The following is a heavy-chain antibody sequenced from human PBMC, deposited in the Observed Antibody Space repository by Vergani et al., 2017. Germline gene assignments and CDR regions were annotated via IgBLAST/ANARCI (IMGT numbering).Heavy chain of an antibody. CDR3: ARHRCSGGSCYSDYYYYMDV. D-gene: IGHD2-15*01. CDR2: IYHSGST. CDR1: GYSISSGYY. J-gene: IGHJ6*03. Sequence: QVQLQESGPGLVKPSETLSLTCAVSGYSISSGYYWGWIRQPPGKGLEWIGSIYHSGSTYYNPSLKSRVTISVDTSKNQFSLKLSSVTAADTAVYHCARHRCSGGSCYSDYYYYMDVWGKGTTVTVSS. V-gene: IGHV4-38-2*01.